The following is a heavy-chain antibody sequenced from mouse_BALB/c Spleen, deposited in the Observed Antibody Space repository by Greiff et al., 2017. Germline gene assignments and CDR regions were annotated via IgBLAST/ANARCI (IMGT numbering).Heavy chain of an antibody. CDR3: ARRALGRYFDY. Sequence: DVQLVESGGGLVQPGGSRKLSCAASGFTFSSFGMHWVRQAPEKGLEWVAYISSGSSTIYYADTVKGRFTISRDNPKNTLFLQMTSLRSEDTAMYYCARRALGRYFDYWGQGTTLTVSS. CDR2: ISSGSSTI. CDR1: GFTFSSFG. V-gene: IGHV5-17*02. J-gene: IGHJ2*01. D-gene: IGHD4-1*01.